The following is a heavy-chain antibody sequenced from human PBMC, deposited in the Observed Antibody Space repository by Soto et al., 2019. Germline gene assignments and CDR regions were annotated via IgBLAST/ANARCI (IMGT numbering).Heavy chain of an antibody. D-gene: IGHD3-22*01. V-gene: IGHV1-69*01. J-gene: IGHJ4*02. CDR1: GGTFNNYP. Sequence: QVQLVQSGAEVKKPGSSVKVSCKASGGTFNNYPITWVRQAPGQGLEWMGGSIPIFGTANYAQKFQGRVTISVDESTSTAYMELSSLRSEDTAVYYCARVRQYDSPEYYYFDLWGQGTLVTVSS. CDR2: SIPIFGTA. CDR3: ARVRQYDSPEYYYFDL.